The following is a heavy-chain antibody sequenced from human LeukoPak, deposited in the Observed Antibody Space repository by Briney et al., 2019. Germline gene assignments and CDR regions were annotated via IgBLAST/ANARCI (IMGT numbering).Heavy chain of an antibody. CDR1: GFTFNTYK. V-gene: IGHV3-66*01. Sequence: PGGSLRLSCAASGFTFNTYKMNWVRQAPGKGLEWVSLIYSGGSSHYADSVKGRFTISRDSSKNTLYLQMYSLRPDDTAVYYCARAGGNSDYWGQGSLVTVSS. CDR2: IYSGGSS. J-gene: IGHJ4*02. CDR3: ARAGGNSDY.